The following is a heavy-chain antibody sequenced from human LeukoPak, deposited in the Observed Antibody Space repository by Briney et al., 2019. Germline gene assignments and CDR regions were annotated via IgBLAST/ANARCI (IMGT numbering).Heavy chain of an antibody. Sequence: GASVKVSCKASGYTFRVNYMHWVRQAPGQGFEWMGWINLNSGGTKYKQKFQGRVTMTRDTSISTAYMELSRLRSDDTAVYYCARDSHYYSYYYMDVWGEGTTVTISS. CDR2: INLNSGGT. CDR3: ARDSHYYSYYYMDV. J-gene: IGHJ6*03. V-gene: IGHV1-2*02. D-gene: IGHD3-10*01. CDR1: GYTFRVNY.